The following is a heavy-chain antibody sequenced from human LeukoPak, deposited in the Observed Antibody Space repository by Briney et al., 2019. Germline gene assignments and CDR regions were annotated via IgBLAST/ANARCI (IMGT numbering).Heavy chain of an antibody. CDR2: ISGGGTYT. CDR1: GFTFSDYA. J-gene: IGHJ4*02. CDR3: AKGKYGSSWYFDY. D-gene: IGHD6-13*01. Sequence: GGSLRLSCASSGFTFSDYAMTWVRQAPGRGLERVSAISGGGTYTYYADSVKGRFTISRDNSKNTLYLQMNSLRAEDTAVYYCAKGKYGSSWYFDYWGQGTLVTVSS. V-gene: IGHV3-23*01.